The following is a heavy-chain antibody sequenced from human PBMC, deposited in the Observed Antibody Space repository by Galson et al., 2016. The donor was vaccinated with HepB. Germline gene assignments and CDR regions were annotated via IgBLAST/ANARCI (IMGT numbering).Heavy chain of an antibody. D-gene: IGHD6-19*01. CDR1: GASMNRFY. Sequence: SETLSLTCTVSGASMNRFYWSWIRQPPGKGLEWIGYIYHTGSTNYNPSVKSRVTISVDMSKNQFSLKLTSMTAADTAVYYCARVYSSDWYSSCDSWGQGTLVTVSS. J-gene: IGHJ4*02. CDR2: IYHTGST. CDR3: ARVYSSDWYSSCDS. V-gene: IGHV4-59*01.